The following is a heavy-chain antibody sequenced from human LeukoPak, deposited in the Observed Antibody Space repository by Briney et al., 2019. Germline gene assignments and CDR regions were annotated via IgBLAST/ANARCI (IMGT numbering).Heavy chain of an antibody. CDR3: TSPGADFDY. V-gene: IGHV3-73*01. D-gene: IGHD1-26*01. CDR2: IRSKANTYAT. CDR1: GFTFSDSA. Sequence: GGSLRLSCAASGFTFSDSAMHWVRKASGKGLEWVGRIRSKANTYATTYAASVKGRFSISRDDSKNTAYLQMNSLKTEDTAVYYCTSPGADFDYWGQGTLVTVSS. J-gene: IGHJ4*02.